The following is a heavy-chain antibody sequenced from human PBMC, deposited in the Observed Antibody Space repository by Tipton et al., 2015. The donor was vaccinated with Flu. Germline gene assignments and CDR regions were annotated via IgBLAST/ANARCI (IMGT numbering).Heavy chain of an antibody. J-gene: IGHJ5*01. D-gene: IGHD4-11*01. V-gene: IGHV4-38-2*02. CDR1: GDSISSTYY. CDR3: ARRDFSNYVSDPKSWFDS. Sequence: LRLSCTVSGDSISSTYYWGWIRQPLGKGLEWIGNIHRGGSALYNPSLSSRVTISADTSKNQFSLKLTSVTATDTAVYYCARRDFSNYVSDPKSWFDSWGQGTLGTVSS. CDR2: IHRGGSA.